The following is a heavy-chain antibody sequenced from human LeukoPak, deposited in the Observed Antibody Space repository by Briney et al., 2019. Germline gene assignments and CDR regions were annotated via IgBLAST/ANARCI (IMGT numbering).Heavy chain of an antibody. V-gene: IGHV3-30*18. CDR2: ISYDGSNK. J-gene: IGHJ4*02. CDR1: GFTFSSYG. CDR3: AKCAIFGDYADDY. Sequence: GGSLRLSCAASGFTFSSYGMHWVRQAPGNGLEWVAVISYDGSNKYYADSVKGRFTISRDNSKNTLYLQMNSLRAEDTAVYYCAKCAIFGDYADDYWGQGTLVTVSS. D-gene: IGHD3-10*01.